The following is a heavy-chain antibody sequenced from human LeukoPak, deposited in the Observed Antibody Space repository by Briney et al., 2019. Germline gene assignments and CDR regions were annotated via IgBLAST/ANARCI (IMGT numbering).Heavy chain of an antibody. D-gene: IGHD2-21*01. V-gene: IGHV4-59*08. CDR2: ISYTGTT. CDR1: GGSINGYS. CDR3: ARLGGNWNSPERDY. Sequence: KASETLSLTCSVSGGSINGYSWTWIRQPPGMRLEWVGHISYTGTTNYNPSLTTRVAISVDTSKNQFSLKLTSVTAADTGMYFCARLGGNWNSPERDYWGQGTLVTVSS. J-gene: IGHJ4*02.